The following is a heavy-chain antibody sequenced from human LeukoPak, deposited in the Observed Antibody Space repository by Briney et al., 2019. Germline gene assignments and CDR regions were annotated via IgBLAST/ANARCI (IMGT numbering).Heavy chain of an antibody. CDR1: GGTFSSYA. V-gene: IGHV1-8*02. CDR2: MNPNSGNT. D-gene: IGHD2-8*01. CDR3: ARDGYCTNGVCYNHGMDV. J-gene: IGHJ6*02. Sequence: ASVKVSCKASGGTFSSYAISWVRQAPGQGLEWMGWMNPNSGNTGYAQKFQGRVTMTRNTSISTAYMELSSLRSEDTAVYYCARDGYCTNGVCYNHGMDVWGQGTTVTVSS.